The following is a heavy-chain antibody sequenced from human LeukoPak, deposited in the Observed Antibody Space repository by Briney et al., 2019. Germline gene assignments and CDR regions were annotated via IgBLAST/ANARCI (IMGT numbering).Heavy chain of an antibody. CDR3: ARDRSRCYY. Sequence: PGGSLRLSCAASGFTFSSYWMSWVRQAPGKGLEWVATIKEDGSEKYYVDSVKGRFTNSRDNAKNSLYLQMNSLRAEDTAVYYCARDRSRCYYWGQGTLVTVSS. CDR2: IKEDGSEK. V-gene: IGHV3-7*01. J-gene: IGHJ4*02. CDR1: GFTFSSYW.